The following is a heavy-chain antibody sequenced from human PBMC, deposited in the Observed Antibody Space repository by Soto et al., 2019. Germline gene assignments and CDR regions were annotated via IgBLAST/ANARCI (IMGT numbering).Heavy chain of an antibody. Sequence: PGGSLRLSCAASGFTFSSYAMHWVRQAPGKGLEWVAVISYDGSNKYYADSVKGRFTISRDNSKNTLYLQMNSLRAEDTAVYYCARDLGSGRFDYWGQGTLVTVSS. V-gene: IGHV3-30-3*01. J-gene: IGHJ4*02. CDR2: ISYDGSNK. CDR1: GFTFSSYA. D-gene: IGHD3-10*01. CDR3: ARDLGSGRFDY.